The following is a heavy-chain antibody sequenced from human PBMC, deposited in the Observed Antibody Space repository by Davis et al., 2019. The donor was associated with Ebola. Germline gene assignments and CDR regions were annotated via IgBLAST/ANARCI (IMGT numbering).Heavy chain of an antibody. D-gene: IGHD6-19*01. CDR3: ARVVGQWLDYFDY. CDR2: ISSSSSYI. CDR1: GFTFSSYS. V-gene: IGHV3-21*01. Sequence: GESLKISCAASGFTFSSYSMNWVRQAPGKGLEWVSSISSSSSYIYYADSVKGRFTISRDNAKNSLYLQMNSLRAEDTAVYYCARVVGQWLDYFDYWGQGTLVTVSS. J-gene: IGHJ4*02.